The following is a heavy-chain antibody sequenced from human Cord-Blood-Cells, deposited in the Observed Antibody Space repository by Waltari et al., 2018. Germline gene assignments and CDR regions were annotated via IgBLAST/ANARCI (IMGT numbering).Heavy chain of an antibody. CDR2: IYYSGST. CDR3: ASYGSGSYYNVIDY. D-gene: IGHD3-10*01. J-gene: IGHJ4*02. CDR1: GGSISSSSYS. Sequence: QLQLQESGPGLVKPSETLSLTCTVSGGSISSSSYSWGWIRQPPGKGLEWIGSIYYSGSTYYNPSLKSRVTISVDTSKNQFSLKLSSVTAADTAVYYCASYGSGSYYNVIDYWGQGTLVTVSS. V-gene: IGHV4-39*01.